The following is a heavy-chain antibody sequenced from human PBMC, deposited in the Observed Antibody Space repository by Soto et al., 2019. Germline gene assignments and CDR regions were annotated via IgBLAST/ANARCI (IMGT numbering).Heavy chain of an antibody. CDR3: ARGSIWFGNEYYMDV. D-gene: IGHD3-10*01. Sequence: GGSLRLSCAAPGFTFSSYSMNWVRQAPGKGLEWVSYISSSGSTIYYADSVKGRFTISRDNAKNSLYLQMNSLRAEDTAVYYCARGSIWFGNEYYMDVWGKGTTVTVSS. CDR1: GFTFSSYS. V-gene: IGHV3-48*01. J-gene: IGHJ6*03. CDR2: ISSSGSTI.